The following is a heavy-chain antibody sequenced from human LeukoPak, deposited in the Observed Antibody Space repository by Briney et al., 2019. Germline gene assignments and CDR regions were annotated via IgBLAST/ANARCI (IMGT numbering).Heavy chain of an antibody. V-gene: IGHV3-48*03. D-gene: IGHD5-18*01. Sequence: GGSLRLSCAASGFTFSRYEMNWVRQAPGKGLEWVSYISSSGSTIYYADSVKGRFTISRDNAKNSLYLQMNSLRAEDTAVYYCARGVVDTAMATGAFDIWGQGTMVTVSS. CDR3: ARGVVDTAMATGAFDI. J-gene: IGHJ3*02. CDR1: GFTFSRYE. CDR2: ISSSGSTI.